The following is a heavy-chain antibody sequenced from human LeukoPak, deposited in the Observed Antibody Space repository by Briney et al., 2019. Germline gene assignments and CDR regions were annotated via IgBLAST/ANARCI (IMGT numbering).Heavy chain of an antibody. Sequence: GGSLRLSCAASGFTFSSYSMNWVRQAPGKGLEWVSFIYSGGNTHYSDSVKGRFTISRDNSKNTLYLQMNSLRADDAAVYYCARRAGEYSHPYDYWGQGTLVTVSS. V-gene: IGHV3-53*01. CDR3: ARRAGEYSHPYDY. CDR1: GFTFSSYS. CDR2: IYSGGNT. J-gene: IGHJ4*02. D-gene: IGHD4-17*01.